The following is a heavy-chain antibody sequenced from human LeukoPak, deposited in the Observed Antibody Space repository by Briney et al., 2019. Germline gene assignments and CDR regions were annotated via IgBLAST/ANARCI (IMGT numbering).Heavy chain of an antibody. CDR3: ARAPESSSWYVGFDY. D-gene: IGHD6-13*01. J-gene: IGHJ4*02. V-gene: IGHV5-51*01. CDR2: IYPGDPDT. Sequence: GESLKISCKGSGYSFTSYWIGWVRQMPGKGLEWMGIIYPGDPDTRYSPSFQGQVTISADKSISTAYLQWSSLKASDTAMYYCARAPESSSWYVGFDYWGQGTLVTVSS. CDR1: GYSFTSYW.